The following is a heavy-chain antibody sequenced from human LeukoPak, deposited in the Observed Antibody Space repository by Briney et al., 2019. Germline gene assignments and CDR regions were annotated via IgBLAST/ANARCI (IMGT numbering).Heavy chain of an antibody. Sequence: SETLSLTCTVSGGSIGTNYWTWIRQPPGKGLEYIGYIYYTGGTNYNPSLKSRVTTSVDSSNNKFTLKLTSLTAADTAEYYCAREVVDYGGELDWFDAWGQGTLVSVSS. CDR1: GGSIGTNY. D-gene: IGHD4-23*01. J-gene: IGHJ5*02. CDR3: AREVVDYGGELDWFDA. V-gene: IGHV4-59*01. CDR2: IYYTGGT.